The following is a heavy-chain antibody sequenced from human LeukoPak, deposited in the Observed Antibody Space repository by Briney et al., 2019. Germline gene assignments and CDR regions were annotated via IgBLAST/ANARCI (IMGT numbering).Heavy chain of an antibody. V-gene: IGHV1-2*02. CDR3: ARTPTPGYDYYYYMDV. J-gene: IGHJ6*03. Sequence: GASVKVSCKASGYTFTDYYMHWVRQAPGQGLEWTGWINPNSGGTNFAQNFQGRVTMTRDTSITTAYMELSSLRSDDTAVYYCARTPTPGYDYYYYMDVWGKGTTVTVSS. CDR2: INPNSGGT. D-gene: IGHD3-16*01. CDR1: GYTFTDYY.